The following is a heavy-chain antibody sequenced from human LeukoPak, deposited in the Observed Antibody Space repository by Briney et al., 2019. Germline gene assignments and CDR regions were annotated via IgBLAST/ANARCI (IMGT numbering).Heavy chain of an antibody. D-gene: IGHD1-26*01. J-gene: IGHJ6*03. V-gene: IGHV4-39*01. CDR1: GGSISSSSYY. CDR3: ARHVGYYYYYYMDV. Sequence: SETLSLTCTVSGGSISSSSYYWGWIRQPPGKGLGWTGSIYYSGSTYYNPSLKTRVTISVDTYNNQFSLPLSSVTAADTDVYYCARHVGYYYYYYMDVWGKGTTVTISS. CDR2: IYYSGST.